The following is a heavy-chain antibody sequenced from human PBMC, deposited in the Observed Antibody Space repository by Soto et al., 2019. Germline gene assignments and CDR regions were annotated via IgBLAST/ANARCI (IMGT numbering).Heavy chain of an antibody. CDR2: ISGSGGST. Sequence: PGGSLRLSCAASGFTFSSYAMSWVRQAPGKGLEWVSAISGSGGSTYYADSVKGRFTISRDNSKNTLYLQMNSLRAEDTAVYYCAKDLGITMIVVVTFGAFDIWGQGTMVTVSS. D-gene: IGHD3-22*01. CDR3: AKDLGITMIVVVTFGAFDI. CDR1: GFTFSSYA. V-gene: IGHV3-23*01. J-gene: IGHJ3*02.